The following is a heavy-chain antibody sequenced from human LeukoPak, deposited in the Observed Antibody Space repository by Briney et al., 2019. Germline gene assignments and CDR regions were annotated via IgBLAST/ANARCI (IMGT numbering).Heavy chain of an antibody. J-gene: IGHJ4*02. CDR3: AKAKSGYCSGGSCFDY. CDR1: GFTFSSYS. V-gene: IGHV3-21*04. CDR2: ISSSSSYI. Sequence: GGSLRLSCAASGFTFSSYSMNWVRQAPGKGLEWVSSISSSSSYIYYADSVKGRFTISRDNSKNTLYLQMKSLRAEDTAVYYCAKAKSGYCSGGSCFDYWGQGTLVTVSS. D-gene: IGHD2-15*01.